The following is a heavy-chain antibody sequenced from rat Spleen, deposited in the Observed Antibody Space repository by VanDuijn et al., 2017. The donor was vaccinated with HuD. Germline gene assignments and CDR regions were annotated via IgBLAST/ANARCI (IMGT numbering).Heavy chain of an antibody. CDR3: ATRDYDGYPFAY. D-gene: IGHD1-12*03. CDR1: GFTFSSFP. CDR2: ITSGGSDT. V-gene: IGHV5-7*01. Sequence: EVQLVESGGGLVQPGRSLKLSCAASGFTFSSFPMTWMRQTPKKVLEWVATITSGGSDTYYPDSVKGRFTISRDNTKSTLYLQMDSLRSEDTAAYYCATRDYDGYPFAYWGQGTLVTVSA. J-gene: IGHJ3*01.